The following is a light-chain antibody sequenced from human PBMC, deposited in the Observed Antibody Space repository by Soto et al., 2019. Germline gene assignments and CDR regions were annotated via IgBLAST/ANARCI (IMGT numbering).Light chain of an antibody. Sequence: QLSQSPPSIAATVGDRVTITFRARQGSSNYLAWYQHKPGKGPHLLIYAASTLQSGVPSRFSRSGSGTDFTLTISSLQPDDVATYFCQKYNSALTFGHGARLEIK. CDR1: QGSSNY. CDR2: AAS. CDR3: QKYNSALT. J-gene: IGKJ5*01. V-gene: IGKV1-27*01.